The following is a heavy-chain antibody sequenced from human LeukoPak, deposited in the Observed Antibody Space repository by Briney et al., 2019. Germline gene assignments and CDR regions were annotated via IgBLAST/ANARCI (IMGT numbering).Heavy chain of an antibody. Sequence: RVASVKVSCKASGYTFTSYGISWVRQAPGQGLEWMGWISAYNGNTNYAQKLQGRVTMTTDTSTSTAYMELRSLRSDDTAVYYCARGPHGGKTIVGATSPSYWGQGTLVTVSS. V-gene: IGHV1-18*01. CDR2: ISAYNGNT. CDR1: GYTFTSYG. D-gene: IGHD1-26*01. J-gene: IGHJ4*02. CDR3: ARGPHGGKTIVGATSPSY.